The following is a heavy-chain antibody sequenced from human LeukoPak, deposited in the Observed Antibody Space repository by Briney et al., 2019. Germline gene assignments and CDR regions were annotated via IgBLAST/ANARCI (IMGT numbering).Heavy chain of an antibody. Sequence: PSETLSLTCAVYGGSFSGYYWSWIRQPPGKGLEWIGEINHSGSTNYNPSLKSRVTISVDTSKNQFSLKLSSVTAADTAVYYCASRGMYYYDSSGHPYWGQGTLVTVSS. CDR3: ASRGMYYYDSSGHPY. D-gene: IGHD3-22*01. J-gene: IGHJ4*02. V-gene: IGHV4-34*01. CDR2: INHSGST. CDR1: GGSFSGYY.